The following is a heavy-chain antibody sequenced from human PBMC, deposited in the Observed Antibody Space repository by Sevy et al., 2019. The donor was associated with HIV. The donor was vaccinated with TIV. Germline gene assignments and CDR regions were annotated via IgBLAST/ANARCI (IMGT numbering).Heavy chain of an antibody. J-gene: IGHJ4*02. CDR3: ARDSAGGYFDY. CDR1: GFTFSSYS. D-gene: IGHD3-10*01. V-gene: IGHV3-21*01. Sequence: GGSLRLSCAASGFTFSSYSMNWVRHTPGKGLEWVSSISSSSYIYHADSVKGRFTISRDNAKNSLYLQMNSLRAEDTAVYYCARDSAGGYFDYWGQGTLVTVSS. CDR2: ISSSSYI.